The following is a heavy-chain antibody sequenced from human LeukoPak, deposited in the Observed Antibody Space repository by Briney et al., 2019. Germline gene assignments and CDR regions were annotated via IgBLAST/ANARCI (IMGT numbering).Heavy chain of an antibody. V-gene: IGHV4-4*02. J-gene: IGHJ5*02. D-gene: IGHD6-13*01. CDR2: IYHSGST. Sequence: PSETLSLTCAVSGGSISSSNWWSWVRQPPGKGLEWIGEIYHSGSTNYNPSLKSRVTISVDKSKNQFSLKLSSVTAAGTAVYYCARGQHTSSSPGFDPWGQGTLVTVSS. CDR3: ARGQHTSSSPGFDP. CDR1: GGSISSSNW.